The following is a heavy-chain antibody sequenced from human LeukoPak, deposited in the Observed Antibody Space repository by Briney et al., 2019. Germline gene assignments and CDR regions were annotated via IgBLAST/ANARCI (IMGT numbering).Heavy chain of an antibody. CDR1: GFTFSSYA. D-gene: IGHD5-18*01. CDR3: AKDVLFGGYSYGLTFEY. J-gene: IGHJ4*02. V-gene: IGHV3-23*01. Sequence: GWSLRLSCAASGFTFSSYAMSWVRQAPGKGLEWVSAISGSGGSTYYADSVKGRFTISRDNSKNTLYLQMNSLRAEDTAVYYYAKDVLFGGYSYGLTFEYWGQGSLVTVSS. CDR2: ISGSGGST.